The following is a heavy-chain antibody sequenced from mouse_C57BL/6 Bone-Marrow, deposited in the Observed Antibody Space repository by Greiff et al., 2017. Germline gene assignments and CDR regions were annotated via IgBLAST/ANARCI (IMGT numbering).Heavy chain of an antibody. V-gene: IGHV1-18*01. CDR2: INPNNGGT. Sequence: VQLQQSGPELVKPGASVKIPCKASGYTFTDYNMDWVKQSHGKSLEWIGDINPNNGGTIYNQKFKGKATLTVDKSSSTAYMELRSLTSEDTAVYYCAREIYYDPWYFDVWGTGTTVTVSS. D-gene: IGHD2-4*01. CDR1: GYTFTDYN. J-gene: IGHJ1*03. CDR3: AREIYYDPWYFDV.